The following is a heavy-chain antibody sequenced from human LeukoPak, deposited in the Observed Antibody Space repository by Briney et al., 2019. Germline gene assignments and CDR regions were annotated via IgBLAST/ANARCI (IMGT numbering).Heavy chain of an antibody. CDR3: ARRYTLFSPIDY. CDR1: GFRFTTYW. CDR2: IYPGDSGA. V-gene: IGHV5-51*01. Sequence: GESLKISCKGSGFRFTTYWIDWVRQTLGKGVEWMGSIYPGDSGARYSTSFQGQVTISDDKSINTAYLQWSSLKASDTAIYYCARRYTLFSPIDYWGQGTLVTVSS. J-gene: IGHJ4*02. D-gene: IGHD3-16*02.